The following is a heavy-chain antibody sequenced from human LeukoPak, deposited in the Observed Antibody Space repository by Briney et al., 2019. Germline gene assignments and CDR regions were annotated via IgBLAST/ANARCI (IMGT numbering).Heavy chain of an antibody. CDR1: GFTFSDYY. V-gene: IGHV3-11*06. CDR3: ARVFWEKDGFIGAFDI. CDR2: ISSSSSYT. J-gene: IGHJ3*02. D-gene: IGHD3-3*01. Sequence: AGGSLRLSCAASGFTFSDYYMSWIRQAPGKGLEWVSYISSSSSYTNYADSVKGRFTISRDNAKNTLYLQMNSLRAEDTAVYYCARVFWEKDGFIGAFDIWGQGTMVTVSS.